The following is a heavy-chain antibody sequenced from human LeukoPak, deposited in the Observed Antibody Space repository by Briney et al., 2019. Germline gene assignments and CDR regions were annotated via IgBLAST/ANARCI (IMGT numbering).Heavy chain of an antibody. CDR2: IYYSGST. CDR1: GGSISSYY. D-gene: IGHD3-10*01. CDR3: ARVMPISPYYYGSRNYYYGMDV. V-gene: IGHV4-59*01. J-gene: IGHJ6*02. Sequence: TSETLSLTCTVSGGSISSYYWSWIRQPPGKGLEWIGYIYYSGSTNYNPSLKSRVTISVDTSKNQFSLKLSSVTAADTAVYYCARVMPISPYYYGSRNYYYGMDVWGQGTTVTVSS.